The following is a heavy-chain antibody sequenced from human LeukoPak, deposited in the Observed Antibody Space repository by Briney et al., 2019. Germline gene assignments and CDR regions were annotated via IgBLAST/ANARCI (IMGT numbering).Heavy chain of an antibody. J-gene: IGHJ4*02. Sequence: SETLSLTCAVYGGSFSGYYWSWIRQPPGKGLEWIGYIYHSGSTYYNPSLKSRVTISVDRSKNQFSLKLSSVTAADTAVYYCARTHITMVRGVIAAVFDYWGQGTLVTVSS. CDR1: GGSFSGYY. CDR2: IYHSGST. CDR3: ARTHITMVRGVIAAVFDY. D-gene: IGHD3-10*01. V-gene: IGHV4-34*01.